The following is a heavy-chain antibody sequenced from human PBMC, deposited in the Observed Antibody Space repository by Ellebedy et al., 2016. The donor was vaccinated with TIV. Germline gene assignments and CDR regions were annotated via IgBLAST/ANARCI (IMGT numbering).Heavy chain of an antibody. CDR1: GGSISSDGYS. J-gene: IGHJ4*02. CDR3: ARWDLTGSYFDY. V-gene: IGHV4-30-2*01. D-gene: IGHD3-9*01. Sequence: SETLSLXCAVSGGSISSDGYSWSWIRQPLGKGLEWIGYIYHSGSAYYNPSLKSRVTISVDRSKNQFSLKLSSVTAADTAVYYCARWDLTGSYFDYWGQGTLVTVSS. CDR2: IYHSGSA.